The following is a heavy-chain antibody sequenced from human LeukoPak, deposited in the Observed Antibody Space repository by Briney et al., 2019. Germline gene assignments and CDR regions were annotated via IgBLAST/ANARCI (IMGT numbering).Heavy chain of an antibody. V-gene: IGHV4-39*01. CDR3: ARPRSRISWFDP. CDR1: GGSISSDTYY. Sequence: KPSETLSLTCTVSGGSISSDTYYWGWIRQPPGKGLEWIGNIYYSGSTYYNPSLKSRVTISVDTSKNQFSLKLSFVSAADTSIYYCARPRSRISWFDPWGQGTLVTVSS. D-gene: IGHD2-15*01. CDR2: IYYSGST. J-gene: IGHJ5*02.